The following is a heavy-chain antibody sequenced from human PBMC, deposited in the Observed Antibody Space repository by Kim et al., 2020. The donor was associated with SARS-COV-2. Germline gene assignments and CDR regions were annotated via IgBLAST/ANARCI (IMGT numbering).Heavy chain of an antibody. Sequence: SETLSLTCTVSGGSISSSSYYWGWIRQPPGKGLEWIGSIYYSGSTYYNPSLKSRVTISVDTSKNQFSLKLSSVTAADTAVYYCARHLYYGSGSYTPPHHNYYYYYGMDVWGQGTTVTVSS. D-gene: IGHD3-10*01. CDR1: GGSISSSSYY. J-gene: IGHJ6*02. V-gene: IGHV4-39*01. CDR2: IYYSGST. CDR3: ARHLYYGSGSYTPPHHNYYYYYGMDV.